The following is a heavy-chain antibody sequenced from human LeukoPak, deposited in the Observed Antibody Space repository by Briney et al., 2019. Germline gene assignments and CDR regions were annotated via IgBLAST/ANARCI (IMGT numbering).Heavy chain of an antibody. D-gene: IGHD2-2*01. V-gene: IGHV4-34*01. CDR1: GGSFSGYY. CDR2: INHSGST. Sequence: SETLSLTCAVYGGSFSGYYWSWIRQPPGKGLEWIGEINHSGSTNYNPSPKSRVTISVDTSKNQFSLKLSSVTAADTAVYYCARGDIVVIPAAISAYYYMDVWGKGTTVTVSS. CDR3: ARGDIVVIPAAISAYYYMDV. J-gene: IGHJ6*03.